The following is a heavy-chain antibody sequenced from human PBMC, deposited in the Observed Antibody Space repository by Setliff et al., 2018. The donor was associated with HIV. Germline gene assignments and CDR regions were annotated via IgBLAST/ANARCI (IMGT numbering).Heavy chain of an antibody. D-gene: IGHD6-25*01. CDR2: ISAYNGNT. J-gene: IGHJ2*01. CDR3: ARGGYASLRYLDL. Sequence: GASVKVSCKASDYTFINYGINWVRQAPGQGLEWMGWISAYNGNTDYEQKFQGRVTMTTDTSTSTADMEFRSLMSDDPAVYYWARGGYASLRYLDLWGRGTLVTVSS. V-gene: IGHV1-18*01. CDR1: DYTFINYG.